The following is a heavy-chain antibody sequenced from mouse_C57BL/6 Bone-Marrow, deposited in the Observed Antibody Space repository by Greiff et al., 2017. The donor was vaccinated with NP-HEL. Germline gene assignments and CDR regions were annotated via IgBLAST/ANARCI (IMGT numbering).Heavy chain of an antibody. CDR3: TTYYDYDY. CDR2: IDPETGGT. D-gene: IGHD2-4*01. V-gene: IGHV1-15*01. CDR1: GYTFTDYE. Sequence: VKLMESGAELVRPGASVTLSCKASGYTFTDYEMHWVKQTPVHGLEWIGAIDPETGGTAYNQKFKGKAILTADKSSSTAYMELRSLTSEDSAVYYCTTYYDYDYWGQGTTLTVSS. J-gene: IGHJ2*01.